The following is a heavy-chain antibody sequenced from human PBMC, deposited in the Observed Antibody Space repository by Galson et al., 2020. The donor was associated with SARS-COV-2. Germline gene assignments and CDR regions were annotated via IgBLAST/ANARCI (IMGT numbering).Heavy chain of an antibody. CDR3: ARPKAGTGANWFDP. V-gene: IGHV4-39*01. CDR2: IYYSGST. D-gene: IGHD6-19*01. Sequence: SETLSLTCTVSGGSISSSSYYWGWIRQPPGKGLEWIGSIYYSGSTYYNPSLKSRVTISVDTSKNQFSLKLSSVTAADTAVYYCARPKAGTGANWFDPWGQGTLVTVSS. CDR1: GGSISSSSYY. J-gene: IGHJ5*02.